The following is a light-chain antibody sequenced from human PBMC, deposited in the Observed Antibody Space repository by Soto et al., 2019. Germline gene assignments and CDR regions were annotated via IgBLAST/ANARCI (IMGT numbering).Light chain of an antibody. Sequence: EIVLTQSPGTLSLSPGERATLSCRTSHSVDSTHLAWYQQKPGQAPRLLIYGASGRATGIPDRFGGSGSGTDFTLTISXXXXXDFAVYYCQHYGXXRTFGQGTKVXVK. CDR3: QHYGXXRT. V-gene: IGKV3-20*01. J-gene: IGKJ1*01. CDR2: GAS. CDR1: HSVDSTH.